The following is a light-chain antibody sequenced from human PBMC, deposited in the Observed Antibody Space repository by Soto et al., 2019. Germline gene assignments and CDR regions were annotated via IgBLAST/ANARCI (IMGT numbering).Light chain of an antibody. CDR3: QQSYSTPHT. Sequence: DIQMTQSPSTLSGSVGDRVTITCRASQTISSWLAWYQQKPGKAPKLLIYKASSLEGGVPSRFSGSGSGTEFTLTISSLQPEDFATYYCQQSYSTPHTFGPGTKVDI. CDR1: QTISSW. V-gene: IGKV1-5*03. J-gene: IGKJ3*01. CDR2: KAS.